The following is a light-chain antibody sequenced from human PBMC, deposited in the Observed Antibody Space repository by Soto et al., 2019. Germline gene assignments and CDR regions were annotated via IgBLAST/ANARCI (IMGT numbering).Light chain of an antibody. CDR2: GAS. V-gene: IGKV3-15*01. CDR1: QSVSSN. Sequence: EIVMTQSPATLSVSPGERATLSCRASQSVSSNLAWYQQKPGQAPRLLIYGASTRATGIPARFSGSGSGTEFSLTISSLQSEDFAVYYCQQYNNCGGYTFGQGTKLEIK. J-gene: IGKJ2*01. CDR3: QQYNNCGGYT.